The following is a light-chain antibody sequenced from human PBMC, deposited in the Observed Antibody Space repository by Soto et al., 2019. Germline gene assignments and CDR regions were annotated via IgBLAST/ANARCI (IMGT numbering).Light chain of an antibody. V-gene: IGKV3-15*01. Sequence: EIVLTQSPATLSVSSGERATLSCRASQSVSGDLAWYHHKPGQAPRLLIYDASTRALDTPARFAGSGAGTEFTLTISSLQSEDFAVYFCQQYNNWPITVGQGTKVDIK. J-gene: IGKJ1*01. CDR1: QSVSGD. CDR2: DAS. CDR3: QQYNNWPIT.